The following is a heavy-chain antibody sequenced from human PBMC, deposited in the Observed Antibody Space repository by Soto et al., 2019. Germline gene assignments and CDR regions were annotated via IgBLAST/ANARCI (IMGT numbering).Heavy chain of an antibody. J-gene: IGHJ6*02. CDR2: INPNSGGT. V-gene: IGHV1-2*04. Sequence: QVQLVQSGAEVKKPGASVKVSCKASGYTFTGYYMHWVRQAPRQGLEWMGWINPNSGGTNYAQKFQGWVTMTRDTSISTAYMELSRLISDDTAVYYCARGHCSSTSCQKPYGMDVWAQGTTVTVSS. CDR3: ARGHCSSTSCQKPYGMDV. CDR1: GYTFTGYY. D-gene: IGHD2-2*01.